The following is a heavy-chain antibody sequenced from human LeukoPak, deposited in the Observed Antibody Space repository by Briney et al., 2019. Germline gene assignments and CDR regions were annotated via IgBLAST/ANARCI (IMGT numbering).Heavy chain of an antibody. V-gene: IGHV4-59*01. CDR2: IYYTGST. J-gene: IGHJ4*02. Sequence: SETLSLTCTVSGGSISRDYWSWIRQPPGKGLEWIGYIYYTGSTNYNPSLKSRVTISVDTSKNQFSLKLSSVTAADTAVHYCARDRPGGSSLDYWGQGTLVTVSS. CDR3: ARDRPGGSSLDY. CDR1: GGSISRDY. D-gene: IGHD6-13*01.